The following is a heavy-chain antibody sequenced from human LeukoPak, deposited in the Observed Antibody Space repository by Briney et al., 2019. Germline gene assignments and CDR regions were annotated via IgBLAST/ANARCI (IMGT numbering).Heavy chain of an antibody. CDR1: GGSISSGGYY. CDR2: IYYSGST. V-gene: IGHV4-31*03. CDR3: ARAGYSGSLTLDY. J-gene: IGHJ4*02. D-gene: IGHD1-26*01. Sequence: SETLSHTCTVSGGSISSGGYYWSWIRQHPGKGLEWIGYIYYSGSTYYNPSLKSRVTISVDTSKNQFSLKLSSVTAADTAVYYCARAGYSGSLTLDYWGQGTLVTVSS.